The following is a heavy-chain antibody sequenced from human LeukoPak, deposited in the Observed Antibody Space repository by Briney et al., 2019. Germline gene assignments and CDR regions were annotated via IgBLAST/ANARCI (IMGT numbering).Heavy chain of an antibody. D-gene: IGHD1-14*01. J-gene: IGHJ4*02. CDR1: PFTFSSYS. CDR3: ARGTLNIPGEHGAFDY. V-gene: IGHV3-21*01. Sequence: MTGGSLRLSCAASPFTFSSYSMNWVRQAPGKGLEWVSSISSSGSYIYYADSVKGRFTISRDNAKNSLYLQMNGLRAEDTAVYYCARGTLNIPGEHGAFDYWGQGTLVTVSS. CDR2: ISSSGSYI.